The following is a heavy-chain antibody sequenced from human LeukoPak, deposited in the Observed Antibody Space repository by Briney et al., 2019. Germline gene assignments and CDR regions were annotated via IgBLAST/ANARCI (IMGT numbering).Heavy chain of an antibody. CDR1: GYTCTGYY. Sequence: ASVKVSCKASGYTCTGYYMHWVRQAPGQGLEWMGWINPNSGGTNYAQKFQGRVTMTRDTSISTAYMELSRLRSDDTALYHCASGRWEPYDAFDIWGQGTMVTVSS. CDR3: ASGRWEPYDAFDI. CDR2: INPNSGGT. V-gene: IGHV1-2*02. J-gene: IGHJ3*02. D-gene: IGHD1-26*01.